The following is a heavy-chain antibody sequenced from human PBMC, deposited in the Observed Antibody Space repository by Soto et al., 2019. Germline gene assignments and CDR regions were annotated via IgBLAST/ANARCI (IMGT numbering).Heavy chain of an antibody. V-gene: IGHV1-69*12. CDR3: AREGYGDHGYYYYGMDV. Sequence: QVQLVQSGAEVTKPGSSVKVSCKASGGTFSSYAISWVRQAPGQGLEWMGGIIPIFGTANYAQKFQGRVTITADESTSTAYMGLSSLRSEDTAVYYCAREGYGDHGYYYYGMDVWGQGTTVTVSS. J-gene: IGHJ6*02. D-gene: IGHD4-17*01. CDR1: GGTFSSYA. CDR2: IIPIFGTA.